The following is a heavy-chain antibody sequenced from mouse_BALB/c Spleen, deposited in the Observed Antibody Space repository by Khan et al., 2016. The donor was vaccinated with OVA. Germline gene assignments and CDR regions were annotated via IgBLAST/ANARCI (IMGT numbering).Heavy chain of an antibody. D-gene: IGHD1-1*01. Sequence: QVQLKESGPGLVAPSQSLSIICTVSGFSLTSYGVHWVRQPPGKGLEWLGVMWAGGSSNSNSALMSRLSISIDNSKSQVFLKMNSLQTDDTAMYYWARPYYGSAWFAYWGQGTLVTGSA. J-gene: IGHJ3*01. CDR1: GFSLTSYG. V-gene: IGHV2-9*02. CDR2: MWAGGSS. CDR3: ARPYYGSAWFAY.